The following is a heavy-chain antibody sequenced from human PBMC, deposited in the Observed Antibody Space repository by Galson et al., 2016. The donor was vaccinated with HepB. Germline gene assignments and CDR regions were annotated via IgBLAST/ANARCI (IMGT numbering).Heavy chain of an antibody. V-gene: IGHV3-11*06. J-gene: IGHJ3*01. CDR2: ISSRSDYT. Sequence: SLRLSCAASGFIFSDYYMTWIRQAPGKGLEWVSYISSRSDYTGYGGSVKGRFTISRDNAKNSLYLQMNSLRAEDTAVYYCALPRAQPDDSFDLWGQGTMVTVSS. CDR1: GFIFSDYY. D-gene: IGHD2-21*02. CDR3: ALPRAQPDDSFDL.